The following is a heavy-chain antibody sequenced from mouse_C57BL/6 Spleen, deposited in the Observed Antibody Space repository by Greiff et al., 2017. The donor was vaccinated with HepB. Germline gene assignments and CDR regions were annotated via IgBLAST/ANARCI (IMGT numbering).Heavy chain of an antibody. V-gene: IGHV1-69*01. CDR3: AIGTTGYYAMDY. J-gene: IGHJ4*01. D-gene: IGHD2-12*01. CDR2: IDPSDSYT. Sequence: QVQLQQPGAELVMPGASVKLSCKASGYTFTSYWMHWVRQRPGQGLEWIGEIDPSDSYTNYNQKFKGKSTLTVDKSSSTAYMQLSSLTSEDSAVYYCAIGTTGYYAMDYWGQGTSVTVSS. CDR1: GYTFTSYW.